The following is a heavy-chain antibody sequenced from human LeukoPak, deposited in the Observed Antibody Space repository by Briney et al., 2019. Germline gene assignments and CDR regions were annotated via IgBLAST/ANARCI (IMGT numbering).Heavy chain of an antibody. CDR2: VYHGGST. V-gene: IGHV4-38-2*01. D-gene: IGHD6-6*01. CDR3: ARGGRGIAARHEVY. J-gene: IGHJ4*02. Sequence: KPSETLSLTCAVSGYSISSGYYWAWIRQPPGKGLEWIGSVYHGGSTYYNPSLKSRITISVDTSKNQFSLKLSSVTAADTAVYYCARGGRGIAARHEVYWGQGTLVTVSS. CDR1: GYSISSGYY.